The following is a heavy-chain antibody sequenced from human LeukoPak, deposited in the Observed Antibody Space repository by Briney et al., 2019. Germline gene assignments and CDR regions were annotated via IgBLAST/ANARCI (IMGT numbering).Heavy chain of an antibody. CDR2: INHSGST. CDR1: GGSFGGYY. J-gene: IGHJ5*02. V-gene: IGHV4-34*01. Sequence: PSETLSLTCAVYGGSFGGYYWSWIRQPPGKGLEWIGEINHSGSTNYNPSLKSRVTISVDTSKNQFSLKLSSVTAADTAVYYCARSIWFDPWGQGTLVTVSS. CDR3: ARSIWFDP.